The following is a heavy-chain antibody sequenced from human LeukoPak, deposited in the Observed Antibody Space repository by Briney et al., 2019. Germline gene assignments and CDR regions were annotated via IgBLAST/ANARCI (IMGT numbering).Heavy chain of an antibody. D-gene: IGHD2-15*01. J-gene: IGHJ4*02. Sequence: ASVKVSCKASGYTFTSYYMHWVRQAPGQGLEWMGIINPSGGSTSYAQKFQGRVTITADESTSTAYMELSSLRSEDTAVYYCAISAVVARYYYFDYWGQGTLVTVSS. V-gene: IGHV1-46*01. CDR3: AISAVVARYYYFDY. CDR1: GYTFTSYY. CDR2: INPSGGST.